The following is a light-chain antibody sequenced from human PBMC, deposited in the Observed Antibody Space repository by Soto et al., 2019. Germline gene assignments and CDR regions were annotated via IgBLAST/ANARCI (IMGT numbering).Light chain of an antibody. CDR3: QQYGSSLLT. Sequence: DIVLTQSPGTLSLSPGDRATLSCRASQSVSRSYLAWYQKKPGQAPRLLSYGASSRATGIPDRFSGSGSGPDFTLNISRLEPEDFSVYYCQQYGSSLLTFGGGTKVEIK. V-gene: IGKV3-20*01. CDR2: GAS. CDR1: QSVSRSY. J-gene: IGKJ4*01.